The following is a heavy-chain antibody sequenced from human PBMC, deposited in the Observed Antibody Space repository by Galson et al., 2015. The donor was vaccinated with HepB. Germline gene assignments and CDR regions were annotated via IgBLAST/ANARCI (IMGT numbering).Heavy chain of an antibody. D-gene: IGHD5-18*01. V-gene: IGHV1-18*04. J-gene: IGHJ6*02. CDR3: ARMTPPLDVDTESVFGVYYYYYGMDV. Sequence: SVKVSCKASGSTFTSYGISWVRQAPGQGLEWMGWISAYNGNTNYAQKLQGRVTMTTDTSTSTAYMELRSLRSDDTAVYYCARMTPPLDVDTESVFGVYYYYYGMDVWGQGTTVTVSS. CDR2: ISAYNGNT. CDR1: GSTFTSYG.